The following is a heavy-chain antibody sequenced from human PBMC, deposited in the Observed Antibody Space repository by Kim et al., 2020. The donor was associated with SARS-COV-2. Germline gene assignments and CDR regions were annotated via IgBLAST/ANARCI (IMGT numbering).Heavy chain of an antibody. Sequence: GGSLRLSCAASGFTFSSYAMHWVRQAPGKGLEWVAVISYDGSNKYYADSVKGRFTISRDNSKNTLYLQMNSLRAEDTAVYYCGGLVPLLWFGDPKGADA. CDR3: GGLVPLLWFGDPKGADA. CDR1: GFTFSSYA. V-gene: IGHV3-30*04. D-gene: IGHD3-10*01. J-gene: IGHJ3*01. CDR2: ISYDGSNK.